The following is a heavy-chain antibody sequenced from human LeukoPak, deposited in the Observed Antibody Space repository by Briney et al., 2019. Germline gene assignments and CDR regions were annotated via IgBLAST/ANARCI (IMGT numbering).Heavy chain of an antibody. J-gene: IGHJ6*03. CDR1: GGSFSGYY. Sequence: SETLSLTCAVYGGSFSGYYWSWICQPPGKGLEWIGEINHSGSTNYNPSLKSRVTISVDTSKNQFSLKLSSVTAADTAVYYCARTDYGDYYYYYYMDVWGKGTTVTVSS. V-gene: IGHV4-34*01. CDR2: INHSGST. CDR3: ARTDYGDYYYYYYMDV. D-gene: IGHD4-17*01.